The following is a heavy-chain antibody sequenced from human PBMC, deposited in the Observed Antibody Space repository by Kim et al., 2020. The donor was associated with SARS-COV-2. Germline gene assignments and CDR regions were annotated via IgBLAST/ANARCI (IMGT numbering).Heavy chain of an antibody. Sequence: GGSLRLSCAASEFNVSSNYMSWVRQAPGKGLEWVSLIYSAGNTYYVDSVKGRFTISRDKSKNTLYLEMNSLRAEDTAVYYCARGKLDYDYIWKNSRLYAMDVWGQGTTVTVSS. D-gene: IGHD3-16*01. CDR1: EFNVSSNY. CDR2: IYSAGNT. J-gene: IGHJ6*02. CDR3: ARGKLDYDYIWKNSRLYAMDV. V-gene: IGHV3-53*01.